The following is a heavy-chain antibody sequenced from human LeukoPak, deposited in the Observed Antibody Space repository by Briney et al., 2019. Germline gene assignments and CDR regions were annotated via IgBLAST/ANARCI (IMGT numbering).Heavy chain of an antibody. CDR2: ISAYNGNT. CDR1: GYTFTSYG. J-gene: IGHJ5*02. V-gene: IGHV1-18*01. D-gene: IGHD6-13*01. CDR3: ARGPIHEYSSSWPENWFDP. Sequence: ASVKVSFKASGYTFTSYGISWVRQAPGQGLEWMGWISAYNGNTNYAQKLQGRVTMTTDTSTSTAYMELRSLRSDDTAVYYCARGPIHEYSSSWPENWFDPWGQGTLVTVSS.